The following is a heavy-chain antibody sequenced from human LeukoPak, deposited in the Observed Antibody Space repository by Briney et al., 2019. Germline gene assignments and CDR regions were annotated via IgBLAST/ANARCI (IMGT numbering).Heavy chain of an antibody. CDR1: GYTFTGYY. CDR2: INPNSGGT. Sequence: ASVKVSCKASGYTFTGYYMHWVRQAPGQGPEWMGWINPNSGGTNYAQKFQGRVTMTRDTSISTAYMELSRLRSDDTAAYYCARVMVTADYYYYMDVWGKGTTVTVSS. D-gene: IGHD4-23*01. V-gene: IGHV1-2*02. CDR3: ARVMVTADYYYYMDV. J-gene: IGHJ6*03.